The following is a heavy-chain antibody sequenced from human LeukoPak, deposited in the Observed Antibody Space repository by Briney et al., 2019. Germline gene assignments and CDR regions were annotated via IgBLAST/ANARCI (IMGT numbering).Heavy chain of an antibody. D-gene: IGHD6-13*01. CDR3: ARAGRQQQLVQGGNYYFDY. CDR1: GDSITSSAFY. V-gene: IGHV4-39*07. Sequence: SETLSLTCTVSGDSITSSAFYWGWIRQAPGKGLEWIGNIFHGGNTHYNPSLKSRVTISVDTSKNQFSLKLSSVTAADTAVYYCARAGRQQQLVQGGNYYFDYWGQGTLVTVSS. CDR2: IFHGGNT. J-gene: IGHJ4*02.